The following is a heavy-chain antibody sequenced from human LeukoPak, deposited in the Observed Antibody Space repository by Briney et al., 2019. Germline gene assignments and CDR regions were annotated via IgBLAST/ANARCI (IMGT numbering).Heavy chain of an antibody. CDR1: GFIFRNYA. CDR2: ISGSGVGT. D-gene: IGHD1-1*01. Sequence: PGGSLRLSCAGSGFIFRNYAMSWVRQAPGMGLEWVSAISGSGVGTNYADSVKGRFTISRDNSKNTLYLQMNSLRAEDTAVYYCATNGRDDHDKYFFDFWGQGTQVTVSS. J-gene: IGHJ4*02. V-gene: IGHV3-23*01. CDR3: ATNGRDDHDKYFFDF.